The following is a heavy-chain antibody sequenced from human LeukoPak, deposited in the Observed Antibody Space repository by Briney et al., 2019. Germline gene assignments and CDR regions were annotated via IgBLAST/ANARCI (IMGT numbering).Heavy chain of an antibody. CDR2: IDNSGST. V-gene: IGHV4-39*07. Sequence: PSETLSLTCTVSGGSISTSSYNWGWIRQSPGKGLEWIGTIDNSGSTNYNPSLKSRVTISVDTSKNQFSLKLSSVTAADTAVYYCARAPRVRGVIITRYYYYMEVWGKGTTVTVSS. J-gene: IGHJ6*03. CDR1: GGSISTSSYN. D-gene: IGHD3-10*01. CDR3: ARAPRVRGVIITRYYYYMEV.